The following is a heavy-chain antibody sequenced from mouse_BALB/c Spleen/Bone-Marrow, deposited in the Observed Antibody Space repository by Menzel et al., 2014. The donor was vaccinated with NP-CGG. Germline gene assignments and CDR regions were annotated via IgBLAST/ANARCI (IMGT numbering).Heavy chain of an antibody. CDR2: IWAGGST. D-gene: IGHD2-1*01. J-gene: IGHJ3*01. CDR3: ARGGDYGNSFAY. Sequence: QVQLKQSGPGLVAPSQSLSITCAVSGFSLTSSGVHWVRQPPGKGLEWLGIIWAGGSTDYNSALMPRLSISKDNSKSQVFLKMNSLQTDDTAIYYCARGGDYGNSFAYWGQGTLVTVSP. V-gene: IGHV2-9*02. CDR1: GFSLTSSG.